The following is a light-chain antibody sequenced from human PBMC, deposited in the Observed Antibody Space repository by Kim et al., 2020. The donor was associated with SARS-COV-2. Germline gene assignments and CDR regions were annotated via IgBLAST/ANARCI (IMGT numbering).Light chain of an antibody. V-gene: IGLV2-14*03. Sequence: GQSITNSCTVTSSDVGGYNSVSWYQQHPGKAPKFMIYDVNKRPSGVSIRFSGSKSGNTASLTISGLQAEDEADYYCNSFTSTNTWVFGGGTQLTVL. CDR2: DVN. CDR3: NSFTSTNTWV. CDR1: SSDVGGYNS. J-gene: IGLJ3*02.